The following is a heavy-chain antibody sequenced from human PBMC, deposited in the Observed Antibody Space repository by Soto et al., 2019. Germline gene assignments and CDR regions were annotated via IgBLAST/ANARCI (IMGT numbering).Heavy chain of an antibody. V-gene: IGHV3-21*01. J-gene: IGHJ5*02. D-gene: IGHD2-21*01. Sequence: EVQLVESGGGLVKPGGSLRLSCAASGFTFTNYRMNWVRQAPGKGLECVSCISTITNYTYYAVSVTGRFTSSRDNAKDSLSLQLSSLRAEDTAVYYCARGHNRIDVWGQGTLVTVSS. CDR2: ISTITNYT. CDR1: GFTFTNYR. CDR3: ARGHNRIDV.